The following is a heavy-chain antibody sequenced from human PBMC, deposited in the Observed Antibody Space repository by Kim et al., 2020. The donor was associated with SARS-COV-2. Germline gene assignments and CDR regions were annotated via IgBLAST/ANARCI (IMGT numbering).Heavy chain of an antibody. CDR3: ARGKARAQLVRYYYGMDV. V-gene: IGHV1-18*01. D-gene: IGHD6-6*01. CDR2: ISAYNGNT. Sequence: ASVKVSCKASGYTFTSYGISWVRQAPGQGLEWMGWISAYNGNTNYAQKLQGRVTMTTDTSTSTAYMELRSLRSDDTAVYYCARGKARAQLVRYYYGMDVWGQGTTVTVSS. J-gene: IGHJ6*02. CDR1: GYTFTSYG.